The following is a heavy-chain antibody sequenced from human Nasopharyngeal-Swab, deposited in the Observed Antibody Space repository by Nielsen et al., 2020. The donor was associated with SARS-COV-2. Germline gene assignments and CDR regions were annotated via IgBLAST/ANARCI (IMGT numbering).Heavy chain of an antibody. V-gene: IGHV4-61*01. Sequence: GSLRLSCSVSGASLSSVQWWSWVRQPPGKGLEWIGYIYYSGSTNYNPSLKSRVTISVDTSKNQFSLKLSSVTAADTAVYYCARDLTVTTPYGMDVWGQGTTVTVSS. D-gene: IGHD4-17*01. CDR2: IYYSGST. J-gene: IGHJ6*02. CDR3: ARDLTVTTPYGMDV. CDR1: GASLSSVQW.